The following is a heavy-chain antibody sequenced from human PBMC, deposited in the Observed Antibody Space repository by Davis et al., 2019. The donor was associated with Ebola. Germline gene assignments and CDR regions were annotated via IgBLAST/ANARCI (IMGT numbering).Heavy chain of an antibody. CDR3: AKAHYGSGSQGPIDY. CDR2: ISWNSGSI. V-gene: IGHV3-9*01. CDR1: GFTFDDYA. D-gene: IGHD3-10*01. Sequence: GGSLRLSCAASGFTFDDYAMHWVRQAPGKGLEWVSGISWNSGSIGYADSVKGRITISRDNAKNSLYMQMNSLRADDTALYYCAKAHYGSGSQGPIDYWGQGTLVTVSS. J-gene: IGHJ4*02.